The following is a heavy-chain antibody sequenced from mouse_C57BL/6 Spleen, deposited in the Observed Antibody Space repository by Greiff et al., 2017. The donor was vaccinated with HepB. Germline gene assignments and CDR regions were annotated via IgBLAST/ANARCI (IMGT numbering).Heavy chain of an antibody. CDR2: IRSKSSNYAT. CDR3: VSQGYYSNFYAMDY. Sequence: EVQVVESGGGLVQPKGSLKLSCAASGFTFNTYAMHWVRQAPGKGLEWVARIRSKSSNYATYYADSVKDRFTISRDDSQSMLYLQMNNLKTEDTAMYYCVSQGYYSNFYAMDYWGQGTSVTVSS. J-gene: IGHJ4*01. V-gene: IGHV10-3*01. CDR1: GFTFNTYA. D-gene: IGHD2-5*01.